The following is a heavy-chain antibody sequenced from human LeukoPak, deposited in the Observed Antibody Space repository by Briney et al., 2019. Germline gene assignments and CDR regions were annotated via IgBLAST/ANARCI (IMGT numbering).Heavy chain of an antibody. J-gene: IGHJ4*02. D-gene: IGHD5-24*01. CDR1: GGSISSSY. V-gene: IGHV4-59*01. Sequence: SETLSLTCTVSGGSISSSYWSWIRQPPGKGREWLGCIYNSGSTSYNPSLKSRVTISVDTSKSQFSLKLSSVTAADTAVYFCARDRGDVFDYWGQGTLVTVSS. CDR2: IYNSGST. CDR3: ARDRGDVFDY.